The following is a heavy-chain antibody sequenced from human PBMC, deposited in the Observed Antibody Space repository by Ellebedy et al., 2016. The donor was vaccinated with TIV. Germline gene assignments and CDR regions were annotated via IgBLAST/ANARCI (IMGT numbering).Heavy chain of an antibody. V-gene: IGHV3-23*01. CDR3: TRRPYGGRSGFDP. Sequence: GESLKISXAASGFTFSTYATSWVRQAPGKGLEWVSGISVSGGSTYYADSVKGRFTISRDNSKNTLYLQMNSLKSEDTAFYYCTRRPYGGRSGFDPWGQGTLVTVSS. CDR2: ISVSGGST. D-gene: IGHD4/OR15-4a*01. CDR1: GFTFSTYA. J-gene: IGHJ5*02.